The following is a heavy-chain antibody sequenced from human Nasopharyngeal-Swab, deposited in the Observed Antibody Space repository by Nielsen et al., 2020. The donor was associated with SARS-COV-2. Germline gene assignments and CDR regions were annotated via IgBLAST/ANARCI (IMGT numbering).Heavy chain of an antibody. Sequence: SETLSLTCTVSGGSISSYSWSWIRQPPGKGLDWIGYIYYSGSTNYNPSLKSRVTISVDTSKNQFSLKLSSVTAADTAVYYCARERDYYDSSGYFNGYYYYYMDVWGKGTTVTVSS. CDR3: ARERDYYDSSGYFNGYYYYYMDV. CDR2: IYYSGST. CDR1: GGSISSYS. J-gene: IGHJ6*03. V-gene: IGHV4-59*01. D-gene: IGHD3-22*01.